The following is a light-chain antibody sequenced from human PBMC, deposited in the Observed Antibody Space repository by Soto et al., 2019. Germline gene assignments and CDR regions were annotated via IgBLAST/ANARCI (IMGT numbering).Light chain of an antibody. Sequence: QSALTQPASVSGSPGQSITISCTGTSSDVGAYNYVSWYQQHPGKAPKLMIYEVSHRPSGVYNRFSGSKSGNTASLTISGLQAEDEADYYCSSYTSSSTLVFATGTKV. V-gene: IGLV2-14*01. CDR3: SSYTSSSTLV. J-gene: IGLJ1*01. CDR1: SSDVGAYNY. CDR2: EVS.